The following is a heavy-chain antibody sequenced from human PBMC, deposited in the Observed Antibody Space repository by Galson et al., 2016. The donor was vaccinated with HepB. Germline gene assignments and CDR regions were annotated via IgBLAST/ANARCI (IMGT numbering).Heavy chain of an antibody. V-gene: IGHV3-48*01. CDR3: ARDAMPISCSSTSCQYYGMDV. Sequence: SLRLSCAASGFTFSSYSMNWVRQAPGKGLEWVSYISSSSSAIHYADSVKGRFTISRGNAKNSLYLQMNSLSAEDTAVYYCARDAMPISCSSTSCQYYGMDVWGQGTTVTVSS. D-gene: IGHD2-2*01. CDR2: ISSSSSAI. J-gene: IGHJ6*02. CDR1: GFTFSSYS.